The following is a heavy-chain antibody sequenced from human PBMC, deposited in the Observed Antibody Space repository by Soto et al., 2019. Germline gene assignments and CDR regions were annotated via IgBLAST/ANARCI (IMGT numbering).Heavy chain of an antibody. CDR2: FSLSGTT. D-gene: IGHD2-8*02. CDR1: GASITGSSY. V-gene: IGHV4-4*07. Sequence: SETLSITCTVSGASITGSSYWSWIRQPAGKGLEWIGRFSLSGTTNYNPSLRSRVTMSADVSKNQFSLRLTSVTAADTALYYCARGMTPPGAPAWYYFDSWGQGTPVAVSS. CDR3: ARGMTPPGAPAWYYFDS. J-gene: IGHJ4*02.